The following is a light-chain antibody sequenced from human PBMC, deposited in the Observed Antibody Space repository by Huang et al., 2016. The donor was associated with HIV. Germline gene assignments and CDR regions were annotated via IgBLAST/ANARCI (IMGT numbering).Light chain of an antibody. Sequence: IKMTPSPSTLSASVGDRVTITCRAMKSVSDCLAWYKQRPGKDPDLLIDKASNCEEAVPLRIIGTGYARAFTLIIISVQSDDTATYYCQQHSSYSSWTFGQGTRLQIK. J-gene: IGKJ2*02. CDR2: KAS. CDR1: KSVSDC. CDR3: QQHSSYSSWT. V-gene: IGKV1-5*03.